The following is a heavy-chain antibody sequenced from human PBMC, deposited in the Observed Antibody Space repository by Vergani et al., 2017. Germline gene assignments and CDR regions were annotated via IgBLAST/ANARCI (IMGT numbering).Heavy chain of an antibody. V-gene: IGHV4-31*01. Sequence: QVQLQESGPGLVKPSQTLSLTCTVSGGSISSGGYYWSWIRQHPGKGLEWIGYIYYSGSTYYNPSLKSLVTISVDTSKNQFSLKLSSVTAADTAVYYCARGYYYDSSGYYYVNNWFDPWGQGTLVTVSS. CDR1: GGSISSGGYY. D-gene: IGHD3-22*01. CDR3: ARGYYYDSSGYYYVNNWFDP. J-gene: IGHJ5*02. CDR2: IYYSGST.